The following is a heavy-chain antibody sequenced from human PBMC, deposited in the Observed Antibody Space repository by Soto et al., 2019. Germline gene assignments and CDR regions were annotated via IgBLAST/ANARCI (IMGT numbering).Heavy chain of an antibody. CDR2: IYYSVSA. V-gene: IGHV4-61*01. Sequence: SETLCLTCTFYGGSVISFSYCWSCIRQPPGKGLELIVYIYYSVSANYNPSLKRLVIISVDTSKNQFSLKLSSVTAADTAVYYCARGRRYYYGMDVWGQGTTVTVSS. J-gene: IGHJ6*02. CDR3: ARGRRYYYGMDV. CDR1: GGSVISFSYC.